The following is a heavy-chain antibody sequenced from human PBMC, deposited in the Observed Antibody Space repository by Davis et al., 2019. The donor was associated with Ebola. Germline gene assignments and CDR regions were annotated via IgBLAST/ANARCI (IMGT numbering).Heavy chain of an antibody. Sequence: ASVKVSCKASGYTFTSYTMHWVRQAPGQRLEWMGWINAGNGNTKYSQKFQGRVTMTRDTSTSTVYMELSSLRSEDTAVYYCARESIVVVVAANRGYYYYGMDVWGQGTTVTVSS. CDR2: INAGNGNT. D-gene: IGHD2-15*01. CDR1: GYTFTSYT. J-gene: IGHJ6*02. V-gene: IGHV1-3*01. CDR3: ARESIVVVVAANRGYYYYGMDV.